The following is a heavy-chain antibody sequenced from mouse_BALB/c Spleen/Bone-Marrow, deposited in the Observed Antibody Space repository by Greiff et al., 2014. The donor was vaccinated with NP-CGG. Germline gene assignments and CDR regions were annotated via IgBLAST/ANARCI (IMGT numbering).Heavy chain of an antibody. CDR3: ARTVNPAMDY. J-gene: IGHJ4*01. Sequence: QVQLKESGAELVRPGASVKLSCKTSGYILTSYWIHWVKQTSGQGLEWIARTYPGTGSTYYNEKFKGRATMTADKSSSTAYMQLSSLKAEDSAVYFCARTVNPAMDYWGQGTSVTVSS. CDR2: TYPGTGST. CDR1: GYILTSYW. V-gene: IGHV1-76*01.